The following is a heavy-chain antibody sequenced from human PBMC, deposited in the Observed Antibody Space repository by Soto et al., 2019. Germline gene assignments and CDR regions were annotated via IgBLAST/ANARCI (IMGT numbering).Heavy chain of an antibody. CDR1: GFTFSSYA. D-gene: IGHD3-22*01. Sequence: EVQLLESGGGLVQPGGSLRLSCAASGFTFSSYAMSWVRQAPGKGLEWVSAISGSGGSTYYADSVKGRFTISRDNSKNPLDREMNSLRPGDTAIYYCAKGGGGYYDSSGYYYSSYFDYWGQGTLVTVSS. J-gene: IGHJ4*02. CDR3: AKGGGGYYDSSGYYYSSYFDY. V-gene: IGHV3-23*01. CDR2: ISGSGGST.